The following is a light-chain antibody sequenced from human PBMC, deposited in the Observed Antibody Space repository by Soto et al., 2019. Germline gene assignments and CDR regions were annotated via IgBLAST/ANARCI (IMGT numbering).Light chain of an antibody. V-gene: IGKV3D-20*02. J-gene: IGKJ5*01. CDR3: QQRNIWPPVT. Sequence: EIVLTQSPGTLSLSPGERATLSCRASQSVTSRYLAWYQQKPGQAPRLLFYHASRRATGTPDRLSVSGSGTDFTLTISSLEPEDSAIYYCQQRNIWPPVTFGQGTRLEIK. CDR2: HAS. CDR1: QSVTSRY.